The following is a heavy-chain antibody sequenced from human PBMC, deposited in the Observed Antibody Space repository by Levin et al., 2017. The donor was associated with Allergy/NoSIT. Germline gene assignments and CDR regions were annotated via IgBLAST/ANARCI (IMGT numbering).Heavy chain of an antibody. V-gene: IGHV4-4*07. CDR3: ARGYNTGWYFEY. CDR1: GASLENYY. Sequence: SPTLSLTCPVSGASLENYYWYWIRQPAGKGLEWIGRIYSTGSTNLSPSLKSRVTMSVDTSKNQFSLKLTSVTAADTAVYYCARGYNTGWYFEYWGQGALVTVSS. CDR2: IYSTGST. J-gene: IGHJ4*02. D-gene: IGHD5-24*01.